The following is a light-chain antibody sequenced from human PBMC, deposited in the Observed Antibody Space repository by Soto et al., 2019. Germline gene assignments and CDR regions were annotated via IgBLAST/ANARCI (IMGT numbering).Light chain of an antibody. CDR3: SSYTTSSTLEV. J-gene: IGLJ1*01. V-gene: IGLV2-14*01. CDR2: EVS. CDR1: SRNVGGYKF. Sequence: QSARPHPASVSGSPGQAITIPCTVTSRNVGGYKFVSWYQQHPGKVPRLMIYEVSNRPSGVSNRFSGSKSGNTASLTISGLQAEDEADYYCSSYTTSSTLEVFGPGTKVTVL.